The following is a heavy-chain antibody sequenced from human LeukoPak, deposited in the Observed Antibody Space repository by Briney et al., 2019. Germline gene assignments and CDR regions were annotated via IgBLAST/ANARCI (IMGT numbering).Heavy chain of an antibody. V-gene: IGHV3-66*02. J-gene: IGHJ4*02. CDR2: IYSGGST. CDR1: GFTVSSNY. CDR3: ARDSRYSSGWFFDY. D-gene: IGHD6-19*01. Sequence: GGSLRLSCAASGFTVSSNYMSWVRQAPGKGLEWVSVIYSGGSTYYADSVKGRFTISRDNSKNTLYLQMNSLRAEDTAVYYCARDSRYSSGWFFDYWGPGTLVTVSS.